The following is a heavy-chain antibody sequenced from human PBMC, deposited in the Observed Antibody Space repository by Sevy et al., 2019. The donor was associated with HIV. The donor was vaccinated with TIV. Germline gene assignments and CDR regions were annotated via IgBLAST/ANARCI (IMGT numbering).Heavy chain of an antibody. CDR3: ARWSQDTSIENYYYYYGMDV. V-gene: IGHV1-18*01. J-gene: IGHJ6*02. D-gene: IGHD3-16*02. CDR2: ISAYNGNT. Sequence: ASVKVSCKASGYTFTSYGISWVRQAPGQGLEWMGWISAYNGNTNYAQKLQGRVTMTTDTSTGTAYMELRSLRSDDTAVYYCARWSQDTSIENYYYYYGMDVWGQGTTVTVSS. CDR1: GYTFTSYG.